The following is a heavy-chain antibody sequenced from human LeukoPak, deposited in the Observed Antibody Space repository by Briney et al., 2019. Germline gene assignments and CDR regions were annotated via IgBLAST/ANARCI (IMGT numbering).Heavy chain of an antibody. D-gene: IGHD5-24*01. CDR2: ISGSGGST. J-gene: IGHJ4*02. CDR1: GFTFSSYA. CDR3: AKREEMATNPNDY. V-gene: IGHV3-23*01. Sequence: GGSLRLSCAASGFTFSSYAMRWVRQAPGKGLEWVSAISGSGGSTYYADSVKGRFTISRDNSKNTLYLQMNSLRAEDTAVYYCAKREEMATNPNDYWGQGTLVTVSS.